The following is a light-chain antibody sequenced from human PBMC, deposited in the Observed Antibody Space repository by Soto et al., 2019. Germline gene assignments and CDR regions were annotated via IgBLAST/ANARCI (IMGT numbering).Light chain of an antibody. J-gene: IGLJ1*01. V-gene: IGLV2-14*01. CDR3: CSYTTSNTRQIV. Sequence: QSVLTQPASVSGSPGQSITISCTGTSSDVGGYNYVSWYQQHPGKAPKFMIYDVSNRPSGVSNRFSGSKSGNTASLTISGLQAEDEAYYYCCSYTTSNTRQIVFGTGTNVTVL. CDR2: DVS. CDR1: SSDVGGYNY.